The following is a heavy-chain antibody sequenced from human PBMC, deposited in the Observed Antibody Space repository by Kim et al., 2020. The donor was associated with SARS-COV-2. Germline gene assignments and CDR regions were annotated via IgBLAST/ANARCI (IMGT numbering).Heavy chain of an antibody. CDR1: GGSISSYY. CDR2: IYYSGST. V-gene: IGHV4-59*01. CDR3: ARDSYDRSGTNWFDP. Sequence: SETLSLTCTVSGGSISSYYWSWIRQPPGKGLEWIGYIYYSGSTNYNPSLKSRVTISVDTSKNQFSLKLSSVTAADTAVYSCARDSYDRSGTNWFDPWGQGTLVTVSS. D-gene: IGHD3-22*01. J-gene: IGHJ5*02.